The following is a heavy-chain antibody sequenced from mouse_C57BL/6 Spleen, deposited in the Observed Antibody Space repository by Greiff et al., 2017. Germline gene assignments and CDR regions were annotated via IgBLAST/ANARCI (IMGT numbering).Heavy chain of an antibody. J-gene: IGHJ4*01. D-gene: IGHD2-14*01. Sequence: QVQLQQSGPELVKPGASVKISCKASGYAFSSSWMNWVKQRPGKGLEWIGRIYPGDGDTNYNGKFKGKATLTADKSSSTAYMQLSSLPSEDSAVYFCARSSYDRSVDYWGQGTSVTVSS. CDR1: GYAFSSSW. CDR2: IYPGDGDT. V-gene: IGHV1-82*01. CDR3: ARSSYDRSVDY.